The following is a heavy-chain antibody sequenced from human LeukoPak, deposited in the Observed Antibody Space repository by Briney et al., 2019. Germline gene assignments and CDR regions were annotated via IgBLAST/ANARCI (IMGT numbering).Heavy chain of an antibody. Sequence: GGSLRLSCAASGFTFSSYAMSWVRQAPGKGLEWVSAISGSGGSTYYADSVKGRFTVSRDNSKNTLYLQMNSLRAEDTAVYYCARDLGQYYDTSDNWFDPWGQGTLVTVSS. CDR2: ISGSGGST. CDR1: GFTFSSYA. D-gene: IGHD3-22*01. CDR3: ARDLGQYYDTSDNWFDP. J-gene: IGHJ5*02. V-gene: IGHV3-23*01.